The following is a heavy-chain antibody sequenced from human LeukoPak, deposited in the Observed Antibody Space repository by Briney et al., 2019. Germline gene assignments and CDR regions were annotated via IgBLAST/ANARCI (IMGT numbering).Heavy chain of an antibody. V-gene: IGHV4-39*07. CDR2: IYYSGRT. J-gene: IGHJ4*02. CDR1: GGSININTYY. CDR3: ASAYYDILGGHFDY. Sequence: SETLSLTCTVSGGSININTYYWGWIRQPPGKGLEWIGTIYYSGRTYYNPSLKSRVTISVDTSKNQFSLKVTSVTAADTAVYYCASAYYDILGGHFDYWGQGTLVTVSS. D-gene: IGHD3-9*01.